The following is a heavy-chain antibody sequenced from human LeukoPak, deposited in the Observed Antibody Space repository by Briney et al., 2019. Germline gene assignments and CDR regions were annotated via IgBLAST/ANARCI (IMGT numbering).Heavy chain of an antibody. CDR2: INHSGST. V-gene: IGHV4-34*01. J-gene: IGHJ6*02. CDR3: ARSSYRGAYYYYGMDV. D-gene: IGHD2-21*01. Sequence: KTSETLSLTCAVYGGSFSGYYWSWIRQPPGKGLEWIGEINHSGSTNYNPSLKSRVTISVDTSKNQFSLKLSSVTAADTAVYYCARSSYRGAYYYYGMDVWGQGTTVTVSS. CDR1: GGSFSGYY.